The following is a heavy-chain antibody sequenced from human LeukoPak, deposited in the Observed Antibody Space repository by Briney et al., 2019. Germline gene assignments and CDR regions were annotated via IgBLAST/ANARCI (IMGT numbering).Heavy chain of an antibody. Sequence: GGSLRLSCAASGFTFSSYAMSRVRQAPGKGLEWVSAISGSASNTYYADSVQGRFTISRDNSKNTLFLQMNSLRAEDTAVYYCATEKGDSPDYWGQGTLVTVSS. J-gene: IGHJ4*02. CDR2: ISGSASNT. CDR3: ATEKGDSPDY. V-gene: IGHV3-23*01. CDR1: GFTFSSYA. D-gene: IGHD2-21*01.